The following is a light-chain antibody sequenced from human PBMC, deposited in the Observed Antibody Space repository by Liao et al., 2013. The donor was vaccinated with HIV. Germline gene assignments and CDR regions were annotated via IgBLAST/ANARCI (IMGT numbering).Light chain of an antibody. V-gene: IGLV3-12*01. J-gene: IGLJ3*02. CDR3: QVWDSSRDHLWV. CDR2: SDS. Sequence: VIYSDSNRPSGIPERFSGSDPGNTTTLTVSRIEAGDEADYYCQVWDSSRDHLWVFGGGTNLTVL.